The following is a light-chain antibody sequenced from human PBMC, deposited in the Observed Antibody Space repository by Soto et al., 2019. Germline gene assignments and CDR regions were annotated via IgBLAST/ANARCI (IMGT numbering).Light chain of an antibody. V-gene: IGKV3-20*01. CDR1: QSVSHNH. CDR2: GAS. CDR3: QLYGGSPLT. Sequence: EIVLTQSPGTLSLSPGERATLSCRASQSVSHNHLAWYQHKPGEAPRLLIYGASSRANCIPDRFSGSGSGTDFTLTISKLEPDGVAVYDCQLYGGSPLTVGGGTKVEIK. J-gene: IGKJ4*01.